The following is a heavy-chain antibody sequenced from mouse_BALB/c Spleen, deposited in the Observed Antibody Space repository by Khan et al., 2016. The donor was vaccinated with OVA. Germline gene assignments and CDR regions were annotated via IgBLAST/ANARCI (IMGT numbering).Heavy chain of an antibody. CDR1: GYTSPSYW. J-gene: IGHJ2*01. CDR2: INPTPGYT. V-gene: IGHV1-7*01. CDR3: ARDRIDY. Sequence: VQLQESGAELAKPGASVKMSCKASGYTSPSYWMHWVNQRPGQGLEWIGYINPTPGYTDYNEKFKDKATLSANKSSSTAYMQLSSLTSDDSAVYYCARDRIDYWGQGTTLTVSS.